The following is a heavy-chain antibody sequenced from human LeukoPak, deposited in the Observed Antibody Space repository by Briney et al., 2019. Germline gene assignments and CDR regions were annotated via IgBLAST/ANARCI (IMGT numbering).Heavy chain of an antibody. J-gene: IGHJ4*02. D-gene: IGHD4-17*01. CDR1: GGSFSGYY. CDR2: INHSGST. Sequence: SETLSLTCAVYGGSFSGYYWSWIRQPPGKGRGWIGEINHSGSTNYNPSLKSRVTISVDTSKNQFSLKLSSVTAADTAVYYCARARVSPDYEIDYWGQGTLVTVSS. CDR3: ARARVSPDYEIDY. V-gene: IGHV4-34*01.